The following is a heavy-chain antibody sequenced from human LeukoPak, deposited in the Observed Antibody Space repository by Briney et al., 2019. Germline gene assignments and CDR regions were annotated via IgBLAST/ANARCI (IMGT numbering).Heavy chain of an antibody. J-gene: IGHJ4*02. CDR3: ARDPSLYSSSWYGNFDY. CDR1: GGSISSYY. V-gene: IGHV4-59*01. CDR2: IYYSGST. Sequence: PSETLSLTCTVSGGSISSYYWSWIRQPPGKGLEWIGYIYYSGSTNYNPSLKRRVTISVDTSKNQFSLKLSSVTAADTAVYYCARDPSLYSSSWYGNFDYWGQGTLVTVSS. D-gene: IGHD6-13*01.